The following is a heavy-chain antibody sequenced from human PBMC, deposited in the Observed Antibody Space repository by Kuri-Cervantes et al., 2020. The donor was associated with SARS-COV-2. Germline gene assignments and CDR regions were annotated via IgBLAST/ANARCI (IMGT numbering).Heavy chain of an antibody. CDR2: ISSNGGST. CDR3: ARVRMVGSSSVPYYFDY. V-gene: IGHV3-64*01. J-gene: IGHJ4*02. D-gene: IGHD6-6*01. Sequence: GGSLRLSCAASGFTFSNAWMSWVRQAPGKGLEYVSAISSNGGSTYYANSVKGRFTISRDNSKNTLYLQMGSLRAGDMAVYYCARVRMVGSSSVPYYFDYWGQGTLVTVSS. CDR1: GFTFSNAW.